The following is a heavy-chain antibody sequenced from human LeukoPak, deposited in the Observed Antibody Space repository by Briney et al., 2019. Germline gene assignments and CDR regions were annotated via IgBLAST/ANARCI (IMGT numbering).Heavy chain of an antibody. CDR3: ARRGLGIKTKQSKHMDV. J-gene: IGHJ6*03. D-gene: IGHD3-16*01. CDR1: GGSISSSSHY. V-gene: IGHV4-39*01. CDR2: IYYSGRT. Sequence: SETLSLTCTVSGGSISSSSHYWGWLRQPPGKGLEWIGSIYYSGRTYYNPSLKSRVTISVDTSKNQFSLKLSSVTAADTAVYYCARRGLGIKTKQSKHMDVWGKGTTVTISS.